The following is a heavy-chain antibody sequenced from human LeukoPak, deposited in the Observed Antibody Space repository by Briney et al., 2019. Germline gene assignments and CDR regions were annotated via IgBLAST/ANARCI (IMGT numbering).Heavy chain of an antibody. CDR3: ARTAGHYFDY. D-gene: IGHD2-21*02. J-gene: IGHJ4*02. V-gene: IGHV3-21*06. CDR2: ITSTSNDM. CDR1: GFTFRGYS. Sequence: PGGSLRLSCAASGFTFRGYSMTWARQFPGQGLEWVSFITSTSNDMLYAASVKGRFTISRDNAKNTLYLQMNSLRAEDTAVYFCARTAGHYFDYWGRGSLLTVSS.